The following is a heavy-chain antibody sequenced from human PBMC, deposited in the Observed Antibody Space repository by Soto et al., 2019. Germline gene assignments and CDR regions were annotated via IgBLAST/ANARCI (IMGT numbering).Heavy chain of an antibody. CDR1: GGSMISYY. CDR2: IYYAGST. D-gene: IGHD2-2*01. V-gene: IGHV4-59*12. Sequence: SETLSLTCTVSGGSMISYYWSWIRQPPGRGLEWIGFIYYAGSTKYNPSLNSRVTISVDRSKNQFSLKLSSVTAADTAVYYGARVPDRWGQGTLVTVSS. CDR3: ARVPDR. J-gene: IGHJ5*02.